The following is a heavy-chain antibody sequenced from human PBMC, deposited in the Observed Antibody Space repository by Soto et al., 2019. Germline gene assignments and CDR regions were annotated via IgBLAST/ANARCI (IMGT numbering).Heavy chain of an antibody. Sequence: QVQLQESGPGLVKPSGTLSLTCAVSGGSITSNNWWSWLRQPPGKGLEWIGEIYHSGSINYNPSLNSRVTISVDKSKNHFSLNLISVTAADTAVYYCARAARGYSYFYYWGQGTLVTVSS. CDR3: ARAARGYSYFYY. D-gene: IGHD5-18*01. CDR1: GGSITSNNW. V-gene: IGHV4-4*02. J-gene: IGHJ4*02. CDR2: IYHSGSI.